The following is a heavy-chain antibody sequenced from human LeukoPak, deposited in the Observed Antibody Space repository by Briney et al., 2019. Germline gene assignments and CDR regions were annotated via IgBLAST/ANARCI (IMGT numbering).Heavy chain of an antibody. CDR1: GGSFSGYY. CDR2: INHSGST. CDR3: AKGRVAAASAGSY. D-gene: IGHD6-13*01. J-gene: IGHJ4*02. Sequence: SETLSLTCAVYGGSFSGYYWSWIRQPPGKGLEWIGEINHSGSTNYNPSLKSRVTISVDTSKNQFSLKLSSVTAEDTAVYYCAKGRVAAASAGSYWGQGTLVTVSS. V-gene: IGHV4-34*01.